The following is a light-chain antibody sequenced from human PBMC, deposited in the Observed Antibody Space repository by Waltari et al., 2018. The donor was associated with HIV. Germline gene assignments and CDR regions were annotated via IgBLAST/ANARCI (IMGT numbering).Light chain of an antibody. CDR3: CSYAGTGL. Sequence: QSALTQPHSVSGSPGQSVTLSCTGTSSDVGDYNYVSWYQLNPGKAPKLMIYDVTKRPSGVPDRFSGSKSGNTASLTISGLQAEDDAEYYCCSYAGTGLFGGGTKLTVL. J-gene: IGLJ3*02. V-gene: IGLV2-11*01. CDR2: DVT. CDR1: SSDVGDYNY.